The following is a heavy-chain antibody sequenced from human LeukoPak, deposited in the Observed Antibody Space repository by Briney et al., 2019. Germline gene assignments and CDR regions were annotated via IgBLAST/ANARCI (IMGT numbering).Heavy chain of an antibody. Sequence: ASVKVSCKASGYTFTGYYMLWVRQAPGQGLEWMGWINPNSGGTNYAQKFQGRVTMTRDTSISTAFMDLSGLRSDDTAVYYCAATYSSGWHPGYWGQGTLVTVSS. D-gene: IGHD6-19*01. J-gene: IGHJ4*02. CDR1: GYTFTGYY. V-gene: IGHV1-2*02. CDR3: AATYSSGWHPGY. CDR2: INPNSGGT.